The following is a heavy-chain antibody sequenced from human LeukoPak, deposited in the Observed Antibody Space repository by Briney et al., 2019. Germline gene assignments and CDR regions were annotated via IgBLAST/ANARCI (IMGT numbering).Heavy chain of an antibody. J-gene: IGHJ4*02. CDR1: GFILSSYA. V-gene: IGHV3-23*01. Sequence: GGSLRLSCEVSGFILSSYAMTWVRQAPGKGPEWVSVMSGSGYSIDYADSVKGRFTISRDKSKNTLYLEMNSLRVDDTAVYYCARGRIPKNLVTPRVNDYYLDHWGQGTLVTVSS. CDR2: MSGSGYSI. D-gene: IGHD1-14*01. CDR3: ARGRIPKNLVTPRVNDYYLDH.